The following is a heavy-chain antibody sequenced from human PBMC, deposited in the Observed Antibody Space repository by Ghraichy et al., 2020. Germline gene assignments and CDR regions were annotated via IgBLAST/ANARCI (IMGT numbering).Heavy chain of an antibody. CDR2: IKQDGSEK. V-gene: IGHV3-7*03. CDR3: ARLTTVTTGNNWFDP. Sequence: LTCAASGFTFSSYWMSWVRQAPGKGLEWVANIKQDGSEKYYVDSVKGRFTISRDNAKNSLYLQMNSLRAEDTAVYYCARLTTVTTGNNWFDPWGQGTLVTVSS. D-gene: IGHD4-17*01. J-gene: IGHJ5*02. CDR1: GFTFSSYW.